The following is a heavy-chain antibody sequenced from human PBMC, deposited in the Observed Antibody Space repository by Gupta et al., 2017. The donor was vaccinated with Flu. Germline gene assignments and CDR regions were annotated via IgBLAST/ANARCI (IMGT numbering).Heavy chain of an antibody. V-gene: IGHV1-69*01. J-gene: IGHJ5*02. CDR1: GGTFSSYA. CDR3: ARATYSDGAYNWFDP. D-gene: IGHD5-18*01. CDR2: IIPIFGTA. Sequence: QVQLVQSGAEVKKPGSSVKVSCKASGGTFSSYAISWVRQAPGQGLEWMGGIIPIFGTANYAQKVQGRVTITADESTSTAYMELRSLRSEDTAVYYCARATYSDGAYNWFDPGGQGTLVTVSS.